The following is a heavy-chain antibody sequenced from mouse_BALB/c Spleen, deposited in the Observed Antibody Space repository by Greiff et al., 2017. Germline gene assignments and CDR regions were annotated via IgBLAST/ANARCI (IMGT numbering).Heavy chain of an antibody. CDR3: TFTTATGFFAY. CDR1: GFTFSSYW. Sequence: EVKLVESGGGLVQPGGSMKLSCVASGFTFSSYWMSWVRQSPEKGLEWVAEIRLKSDNYATHYAESVKGKFTISRDDSKSRLYLQMNSLRAEDTGIYYCTFTTATGFFAYWGQGTLVTVSA. V-gene: IGHV6-6*02. D-gene: IGHD1-2*01. J-gene: IGHJ3*01. CDR2: IRLKSDNYAT.